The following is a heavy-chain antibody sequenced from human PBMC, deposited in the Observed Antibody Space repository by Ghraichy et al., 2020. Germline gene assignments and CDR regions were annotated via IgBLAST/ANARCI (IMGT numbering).Heavy chain of an antibody. J-gene: IGHJ4*02. CDR1: GFTFSSYG. D-gene: IGHD3-16*01. CDR3: ARDYGWGGPEAVCCLY. Sequence: GGSLRLSCAASGFTFSSYGMHWVRQAPGKGLEWVAVIWYDGSNKYYADSVKGRFTISRDNSKNTLYLQMNSLRAEDTAVYYCARDYGWGGPEAVCCLYWGQGTLVTVSS. CDR2: IWYDGSNK. V-gene: IGHV3-33*01.